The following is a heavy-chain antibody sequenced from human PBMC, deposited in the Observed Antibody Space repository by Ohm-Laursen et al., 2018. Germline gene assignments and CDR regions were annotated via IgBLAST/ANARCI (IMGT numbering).Heavy chain of an antibody. CDR3: ARDWNASGSY. V-gene: IGHV3-48*01. CDR1: GFTFSSYW. Sequence: SLRLSCTAFGFTFSSYWMSWVRQAPGKGLEWVSYISSSSSTIYYADSVKGRFTISRDNAKNSLYLQMNSLRAEDTAVYYCARDWNASGSYWGQGTLVTVSS. CDR2: ISSSSSTI. J-gene: IGHJ4*02. D-gene: IGHD3-10*01.